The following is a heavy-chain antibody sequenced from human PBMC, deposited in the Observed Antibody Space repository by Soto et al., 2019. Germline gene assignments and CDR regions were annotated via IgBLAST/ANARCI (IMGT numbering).Heavy chain of an antibody. J-gene: IGHJ6*02. CDR1: GSAITRYY. D-gene: IGHD6-19*01. CDR3: ARDTSGWSINGLDV. CDR2: INPGGGSA. Sequence: QVDLVQSGAEVKKPGASVTISCKASGSAITRYYIHWVRQAPGRGLEWMGIINPGGGSASYAQKFQDRVTIDKDTSTGTVYMDLRSLRTEDTAVYYCARDTSGWSINGLDVWGQGTTGNVSS. V-gene: IGHV1-46*01.